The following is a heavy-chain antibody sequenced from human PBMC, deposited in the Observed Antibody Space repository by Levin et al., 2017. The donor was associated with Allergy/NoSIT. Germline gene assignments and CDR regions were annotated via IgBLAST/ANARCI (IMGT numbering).Heavy chain of an antibody. J-gene: IGHJ4*02. D-gene: IGHD3-22*01. CDR3: ARDLAHDYPHDYYDSSGYGNY. CDR2: ISSSSSYI. Sequence: PGGSLRLSCAASGFTFSSYSMNWVRQAPGKGLEWVSSISSSSSYIYYADSVKGRFTISRDNAKNSLYLQMNSLRAEDTAVYYCARDLAHDYPHDYYDSSGYGNYWGQGTLVTVSS. CDR1: GFTFSSYS. V-gene: IGHV3-21*01.